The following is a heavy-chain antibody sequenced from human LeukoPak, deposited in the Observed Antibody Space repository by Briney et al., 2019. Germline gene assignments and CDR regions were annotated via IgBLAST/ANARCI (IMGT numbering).Heavy chain of an antibody. V-gene: IGHV4-59*08. J-gene: IGHJ4*02. CDR3: ARHYYDNGGQLFDY. CDR2: IYYSGST. Sequence: SETPSLTCTVSGGSISSYYWSWTRQPPGKGLEWIGYIYYSGSTNYNPSLKSRVSISVDKSKNQFSLKLSSVTAADTAVYYYARHYYDNGGQLFDYWGQGALVTVSS. D-gene: IGHD3-22*01. CDR1: GGSISSYY.